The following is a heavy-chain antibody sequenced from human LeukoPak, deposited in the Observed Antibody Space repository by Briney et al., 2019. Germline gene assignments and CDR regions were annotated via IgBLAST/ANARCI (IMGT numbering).Heavy chain of an antibody. CDR3: ARIAVWGYCSGGSCSPSAADY. CDR1: GYTFTSYG. V-gene: IGHV1-18*01. Sequence: GASVKVSCKASGYTFTSYGISWVRQAPGQGREWMGWISAYNGNTNYAQKLQGRVTMTTDTSTSTAYMELRSLRSDDTAVYYCARIAVWGYCSGGSCSPSAADYWGQGTLVTVSS. CDR2: ISAYNGNT. J-gene: IGHJ4*02. D-gene: IGHD2-15*01.